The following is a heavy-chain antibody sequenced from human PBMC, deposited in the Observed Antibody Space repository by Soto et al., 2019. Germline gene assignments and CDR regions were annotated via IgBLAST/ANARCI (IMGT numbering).Heavy chain of an antibody. J-gene: IGHJ4*01. CDR2: IYPGDSDT. D-gene: IGHD3-3*02. Sequence: YCVGRMRQMPGKGLEWMGIIYPGDSDTRYSPSFQGQVTISADKSISTAYLQWSSLKASDTAMYYCARLANIFGFDNWGHGTLVTVSS. CDR1: YC. V-gene: IGHV5-51*01. CDR3: ARLANIFGFDN.